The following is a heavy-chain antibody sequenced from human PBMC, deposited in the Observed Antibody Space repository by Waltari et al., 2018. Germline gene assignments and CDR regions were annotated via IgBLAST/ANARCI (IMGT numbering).Heavy chain of an antibody. V-gene: IGHV3-7*01. CDR3: VRNRGWQQFDF. CDR1: GFTLSNYW. J-gene: IGHJ4*02. Sequence: EVQLVESGGGLVQPGGSLRLSCAVSGFTLSNYWMGWVRQAPGKGLEWVAGIKEDGGRKDYVDSVKGRFTISRDNAKSTLYLQMNSLRAEDTAVFYCVRNRGWQQFDFWGQGTLVTVPS. CDR2: IKEDGGRK. D-gene: IGHD2-15*01.